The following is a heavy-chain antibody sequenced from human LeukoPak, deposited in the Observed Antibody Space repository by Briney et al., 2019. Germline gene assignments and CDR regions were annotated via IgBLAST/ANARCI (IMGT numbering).Heavy chain of an antibody. Sequence: ASVKVSCKAPGYTFTSYYMHWVRQAPGQGLEWMGIINPSGGSTSYAQRFQGRVTMTTDTSTSTAYMELRSLRSDDTAVYYCARSERGYSGYVFYFDYWGQGTLVTVSS. CDR2: INPSGGST. V-gene: IGHV1-46*01. J-gene: IGHJ4*02. CDR3: ARSERGYSGYVFYFDY. D-gene: IGHD5-12*01. CDR1: GYTFTSYY.